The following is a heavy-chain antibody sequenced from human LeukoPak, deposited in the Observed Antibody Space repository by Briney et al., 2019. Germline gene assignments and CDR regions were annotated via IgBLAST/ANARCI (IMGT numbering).Heavy chain of an antibody. V-gene: IGHV3-49*03. CDR2: IRSKAYGGTA. J-gene: IGHJ4*02. CDR1: GFTFGDHG. Sequence: PGRSLRLSCTASGFTFGDHGLNWFRQAPGEGLEWVGFIRSKAYGGTAEYAASVKGRFTISRDDSENIAYVEMNSLKSEDTAVSYCARDLRAVAHDFDCWGQGTLVTVSS. CDR3: ARDLRAVAHDFDC. D-gene: IGHD6-19*01.